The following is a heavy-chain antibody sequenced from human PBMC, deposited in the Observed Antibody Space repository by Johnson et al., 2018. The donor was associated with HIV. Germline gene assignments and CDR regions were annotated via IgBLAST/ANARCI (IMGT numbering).Heavy chain of an antibody. V-gene: IGHV3-9*01. D-gene: IGHD1-26*01. CDR1: FDDYA. CDR2: ISWNSGSI. Sequence: VQLVESGGGLVEPGRSLRLSCAFDDYAMHWVRQAPGKGLEWVSGISWNSGSIGYADSVKGRFTISRDDSKNTLYLQMNSLRAEDTAVYYCVSREWELHAFDIWGQGTMVTVSS. J-gene: IGHJ3*02. CDR3: VSREWELHAFDI.